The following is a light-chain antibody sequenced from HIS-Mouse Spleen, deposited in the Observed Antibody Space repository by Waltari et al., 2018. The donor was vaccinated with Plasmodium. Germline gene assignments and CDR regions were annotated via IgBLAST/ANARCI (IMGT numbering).Light chain of an antibody. CDR2: AAS. CDR1: QGISSY. CDR3: QQLNSYPLT. J-gene: IGKJ4*01. V-gene: IGKV1-9*01. Sequence: DIQLTQSPSFLSASVGDRVTITCRASQGISSYLALYQQKPGKAPKLLIYAASTLQSGVPSRFSGSGSGTEFTLTIISLQPEDFATYYCQQLNSYPLTFGGGTKVEIK.